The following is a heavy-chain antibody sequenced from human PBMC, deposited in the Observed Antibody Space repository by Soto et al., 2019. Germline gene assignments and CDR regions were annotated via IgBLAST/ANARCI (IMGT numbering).Heavy chain of an antibody. V-gene: IGHV4-34*01. CDR3: ARAGFYCSSTSCYKWIDY. J-gene: IGHJ4*02. D-gene: IGHD2-2*02. Sequence: SETLSLTCAVYGGSFSGYYWSWIRQPPGKGLEWIGEINHSGSTNYNPSLKSRVTISVDTSKNQFSLKLSSVTAADTAVYYCARAGFYCSSTSCYKWIDYWGQGTLVTVSS. CDR1: GGSFSGYY. CDR2: INHSGST.